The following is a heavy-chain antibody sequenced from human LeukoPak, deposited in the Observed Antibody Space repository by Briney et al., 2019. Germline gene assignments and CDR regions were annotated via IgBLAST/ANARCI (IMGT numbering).Heavy chain of an antibody. CDR1: GGSFSGYY. CDR3: ARVRKAAAGRGGFDY. D-gene: IGHD6-13*01. CDR2: INHNGST. Sequence: PSETLSLTCAVYGGSFSGYYWSWIRQPPGKGLEWIGEINHNGSTNYNPSLKSRVTISVDTSKNQFSLKLSSVTAADTAVYYCARVRKAAAGRGGFDYWGQGTLVTVSS. J-gene: IGHJ4*02. V-gene: IGHV4-34*01.